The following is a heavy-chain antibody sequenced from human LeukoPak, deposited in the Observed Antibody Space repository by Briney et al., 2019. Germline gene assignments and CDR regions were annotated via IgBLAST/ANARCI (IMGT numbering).Heavy chain of an antibody. CDR2: IRGDGYDT. D-gene: IGHD3-10*01. V-gene: IGHV3-74*01. J-gene: IGHJ4*02. Sequence: GGSLRLSCTASGLRFSDFLMHWVRQAPGKGLVWVSRIRGDGYDTNYADSVKGRFTISRDNAQDTLYLQMNSLRAEDTAGYYCASDRVLGSGSLDNWGQGTLVTVSS. CDR3: ASDRVLGSGSLDN. CDR1: GLRFSDFL.